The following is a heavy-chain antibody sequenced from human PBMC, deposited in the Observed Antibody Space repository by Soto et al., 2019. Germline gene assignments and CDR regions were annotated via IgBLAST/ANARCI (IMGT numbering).Heavy chain of an antibody. CDR3: ARDPVGATRAY. CDR2: IYSGGST. Sequence: EVPLVESGGGLVQPGGSLRLSCAASGFTVSSNYMSWVRQAPGKGLEWVSVIYSGGSTYYADSVKGRFTISRDNSKNTLYLQMNSLRAEDTAVYYCARDPVGATRAYWGQGTLVTVSS. V-gene: IGHV3-66*01. CDR1: GFTVSSNY. J-gene: IGHJ4*02. D-gene: IGHD1-26*01.